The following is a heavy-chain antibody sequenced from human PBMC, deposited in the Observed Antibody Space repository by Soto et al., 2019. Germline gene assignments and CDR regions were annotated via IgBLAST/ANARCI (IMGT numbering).Heavy chain of an antibody. CDR1: GGSFSGYY. CDR3: ARGAVPPLVDILTGLDV. V-gene: IGHV4-34*01. CDR2: INHSGST. Sequence: SETLSLTCAVYGGSFSGYYWSWIRQPPGKGLEWIGEINHSGSTNYNPSLKSRVTISVDTSKNQFSLKLSPVTAADTAVYYCARGAVPPLVDILTGLDVWGKGTTVTVSS. J-gene: IGHJ6*04. D-gene: IGHD3-9*01.